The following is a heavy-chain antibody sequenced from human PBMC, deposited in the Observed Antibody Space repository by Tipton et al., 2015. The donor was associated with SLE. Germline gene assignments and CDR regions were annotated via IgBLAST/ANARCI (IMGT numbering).Heavy chain of an antibody. J-gene: IGHJ4*02. V-gene: IGHV4-4*07. CDR3: ARHGDYSESSDYYSYFDY. CDR2: MFSRGST. Sequence: TLSLTCTVSGGSVNDYYWSWIRQSAEKGLEWIGRMFSRGSTDYSPSLRDRVTMSIDASKNQFSLRLTSVTAADTAVYYCARHGDYSESSDYYSYFDYWGQGTLVTVSS. D-gene: IGHD3-22*01. CDR1: GGSVNDYY.